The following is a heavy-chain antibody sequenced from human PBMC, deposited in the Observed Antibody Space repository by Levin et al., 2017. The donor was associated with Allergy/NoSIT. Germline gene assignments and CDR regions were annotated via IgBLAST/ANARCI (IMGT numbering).Heavy chain of an antibody. CDR3: ARGRGGSPPIDS. CDR1: CGSMLNTY. J-gene: IGHJ4*02. V-gene: IGHV4-59*01. CDR2: IYNNGIT. Sequence: PSQTLSLTCTVSCGSMLNTYWTWIRQSPGKGLEWIGFIYNNGITDYNPSLKSRVTISVDPSKNQFSLKLSSLTAADTAFYFCARGRGGSPPIDSWGQGTLVTVSS. D-gene: IGHD1-26*01.